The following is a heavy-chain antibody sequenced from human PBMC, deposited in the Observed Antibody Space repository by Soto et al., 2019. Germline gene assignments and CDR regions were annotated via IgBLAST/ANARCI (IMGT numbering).Heavy chain of an antibody. D-gene: IGHD1-1*01. CDR1: GFAFNAYW. Sequence: PGGSLRLSCAASGFAFNAYWMHWVRQNPGKGPVGVSRIYNDGSRTAYADSVKGRFTISRDNAKNPLYLQMSSLTVEDTAVYYCARDLSGETTPYFDLWGQGALVTVSS. CDR3: ARDLSGETTPYFDL. J-gene: IGHJ4*02. CDR2: IYNDGSRT. V-gene: IGHV3-74*01.